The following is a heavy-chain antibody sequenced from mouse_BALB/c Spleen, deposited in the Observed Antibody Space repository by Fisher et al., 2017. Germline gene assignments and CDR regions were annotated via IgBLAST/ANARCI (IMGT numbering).Heavy chain of an antibody. D-gene: IGHD2-1*01. V-gene: IGHV1-15*01. J-gene: IGHJ4*01. Sequence: KFKGKAKLTAVTSSSTAYMELRSLTSEDSAVYYCARGGGNYLYYAMDYWGQGTSVTVSS. CDR3: ARGGGNYLYYAMDY.